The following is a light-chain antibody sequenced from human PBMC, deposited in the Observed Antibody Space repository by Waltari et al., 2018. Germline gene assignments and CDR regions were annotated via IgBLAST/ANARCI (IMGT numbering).Light chain of an antibody. CDR2: KVS. J-gene: IGKJ1*01. CDR1: QSLVHTDGHTY. Sequence: DVVMTQSPLSLPVSLGQPASISCRSSQSLVHTDGHTYLNWFQKRPGQSPRRLIYKVSNRDSGVPDRFSGSGSDTAFTLKISRVEAEDVGIYYCMQATNWPLTFGQGTKVEIQ. V-gene: IGKV2-30*02. CDR3: MQATNWPLT.